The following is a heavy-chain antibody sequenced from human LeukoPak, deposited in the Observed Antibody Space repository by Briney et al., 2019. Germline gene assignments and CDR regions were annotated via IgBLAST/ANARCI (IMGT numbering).Heavy chain of an antibody. D-gene: IGHD3-3*01. J-gene: IGHJ3*02. CDR1: GFTFSDYG. Sequence: GGSLRLSCAASGFTFSDYGMHWVRQAPGKGLEWVSYISSSSSTIYYADSVKGRFTISRDNAKNSLYLQMNSLRAEDTAVYYCARDKRLRRFFGVANDAFDIWGQGTMVTVSS. CDR3: ARDKRLRRFFGVANDAFDI. V-gene: IGHV3-48*01. CDR2: ISSSSSTI.